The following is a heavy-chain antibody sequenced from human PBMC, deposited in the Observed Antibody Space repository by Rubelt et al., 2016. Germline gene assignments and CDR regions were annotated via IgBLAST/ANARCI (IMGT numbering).Heavy chain of an antibody. CDR1: AESISDYY. V-gene: IGHV4-34*01. CDR3: AIVNYYDSSGYGRADVDY. Sequence: GAGLLKSSETMSLTCVVYAESISDYYWTWIRQAPGKGLEWVGELYYTGSTNYNPSLRSRVTVSVDTSNNQISLRLTSVTAADTAVYYCAIVNYYDSSGYGRADVDYWGQGTLVTVSS. CDR2: LYYTGST. J-gene: IGHJ4*02. D-gene: IGHD3-22*01.